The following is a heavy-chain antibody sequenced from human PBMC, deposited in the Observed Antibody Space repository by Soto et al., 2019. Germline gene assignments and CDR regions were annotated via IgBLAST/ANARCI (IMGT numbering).Heavy chain of an antibody. CDR1: GFPFRSYG. CDR2: IWNDGSHA. D-gene: IGHD2-15*01. J-gene: IGHJ4*02. CDR3: ARDQTDSGGYSDS. Sequence: QVQLVESGGGVVQPGGSLRLSCEGSGFPFRSYGIQWVRQAPGKGLEWLGLIWNDGSHAYYADSVKGRFTISRDNSKHTVFLQVSNLRAEDTAVYFCARDQTDSGGYSDSWGQGTLVTVSS. V-gene: IGHV3-33*01.